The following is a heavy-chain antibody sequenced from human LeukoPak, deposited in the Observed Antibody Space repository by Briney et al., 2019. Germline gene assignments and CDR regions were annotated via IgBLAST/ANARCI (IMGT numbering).Heavy chain of an antibody. CDR1: GFTFSSYA. V-gene: IGHV3-23*01. Sequence: GGSLRLSCAASGFTFSSYAMSWVRQAPGKGLEWVSAISGSGGSTYYADSMKGRFTISRDNSKNTLYLQMNSLRAEDTAVYYCAKVPGYITGTTPPDYWGQGTLVTVSS. CDR2: ISGSGGST. D-gene: IGHD1-7*01. J-gene: IGHJ4*02. CDR3: AKVPGYITGTTPPDY.